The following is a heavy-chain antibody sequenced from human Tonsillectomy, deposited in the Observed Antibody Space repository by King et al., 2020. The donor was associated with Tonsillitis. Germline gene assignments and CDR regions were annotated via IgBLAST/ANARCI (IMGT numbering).Heavy chain of an antibody. Sequence: VQLVESGAEVKKPGASVKVSCKASGYTFTSYYMHWVRQAPGQGLEWMGIINPSGGSTSYAQKFQGRVTMTRDTSTSTVYMELSSLRSEDTAVYYCARDTPPGAAVAGFDYWGQGTLVTVSS. D-gene: IGHD6-19*01. V-gene: IGHV1-46*01. CDR3: ARDTPPGAAVAGFDY. J-gene: IGHJ4*02. CDR2: INPSGGST. CDR1: GYTFTSYY.